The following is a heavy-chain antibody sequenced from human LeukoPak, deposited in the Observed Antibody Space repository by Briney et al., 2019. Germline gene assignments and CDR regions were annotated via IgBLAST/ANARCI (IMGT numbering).Heavy chain of an antibody. Sequence: GASVKVSCKASGYTFTNYGISWVRQAPGQGLEWMGWISTYNGNTNYAQKLQGRVTMTTETSTSTAYVELRSLRSDDTAVYYCARDGDGDYDPNYYYYGMDVWGQGTTVTVSS. J-gene: IGHJ6*02. CDR2: ISTYNGNT. CDR3: ARDGDGDYDPNYYYYGMDV. V-gene: IGHV1-18*01. D-gene: IGHD4-17*01. CDR1: GYTFTNYG.